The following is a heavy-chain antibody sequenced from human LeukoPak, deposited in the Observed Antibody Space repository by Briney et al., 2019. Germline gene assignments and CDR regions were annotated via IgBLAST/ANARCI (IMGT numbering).Heavy chain of an antibody. J-gene: IGHJ4*02. CDR1: GFTFSDYA. CDR2: ISGGGDST. CDR3: AKLGCTGTICYANY. V-gene: IGHV3-23*01. Sequence: GGSLRLSCAASGFTFSDYAMTWVRQTPGKGLEWVSVISGGGDSTDYADSVKGRFTISRDNSKNTLYLQMNSLRAEDTALYYCAKLGCTGTICYANYWGQGTLVTVSS. D-gene: IGHD2-2*01.